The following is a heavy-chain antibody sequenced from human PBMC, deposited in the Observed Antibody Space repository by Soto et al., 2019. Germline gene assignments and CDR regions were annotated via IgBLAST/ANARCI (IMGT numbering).Heavy chain of an antibody. J-gene: IGHJ4*02. CDR2: ISYDGSNK. CDR3: ARSATVVTPNLDY. Sequence: VQLLESGGGVVQPGRSPRLSCAASGFTFSSYAMHWVRQAPGKGLEWVAVISYDGSNKYYADSVKGRFTISRDNSKNTLYLQMNSLRAEDTAVYYCARSATVVTPNLDYWGQGTLVTVSS. CDR1: GFTFSSYA. V-gene: IGHV3-30-3*01. D-gene: IGHD4-17*01.